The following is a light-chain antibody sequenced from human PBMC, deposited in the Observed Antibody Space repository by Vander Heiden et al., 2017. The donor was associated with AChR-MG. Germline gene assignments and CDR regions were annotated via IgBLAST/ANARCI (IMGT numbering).Light chain of an antibody. CDR1: SSDVGGYNY. V-gene: IGLV2-11*01. Sequence: QSALTQPRSVSGSPGQSVTIFCTGTSSDVGGYNYVSWYQQHPGKAPKLMIYDVSKRPSGVPDRFSGSKSGNTASLTISGLQAEDEADYYCCSYAGSFLWVFGGGTKLTVL. J-gene: IGLJ3*02. CDR2: DVS. CDR3: CSYAGSFLWV.